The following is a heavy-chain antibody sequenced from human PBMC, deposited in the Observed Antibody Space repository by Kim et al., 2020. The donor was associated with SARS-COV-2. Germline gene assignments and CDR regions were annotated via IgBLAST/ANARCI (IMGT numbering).Heavy chain of an antibody. V-gene: IGHV1-46*01. CDR2: INPSGGST. CDR3: AIGPENYDILTGYYKGRYYYYYMDV. Sequence: ASVKVSCKASGYTFTSYYMHWVRQAPGQGLEWMGIINPSGGSTSYAQKFQGRVTMTRDTSTSTVYMELSSLRSEDTAVYYCAIGPENYDILTGYYKGRYYYYYMDVWGKGTTVTVSS. D-gene: IGHD3-9*01. J-gene: IGHJ6*03. CDR1: GYTFTSYY.